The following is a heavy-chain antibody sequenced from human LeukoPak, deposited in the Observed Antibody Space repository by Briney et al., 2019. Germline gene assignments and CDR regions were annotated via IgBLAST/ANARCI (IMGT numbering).Heavy chain of an antibody. Sequence: GGSLRLSCAASGFTFSSYSMNWVRQAPGRGLEWVSTISATGSNTHYPDSVRGRFTISRDNSKNTLSLQMNSLRVEDTALYYCAKDLPVDLWGQGTMVTVSS. J-gene: IGHJ3*01. CDR2: ISATGSNT. CDR1: GFTFSSYS. CDR3: AKDLPVDL. V-gene: IGHV3-23*01.